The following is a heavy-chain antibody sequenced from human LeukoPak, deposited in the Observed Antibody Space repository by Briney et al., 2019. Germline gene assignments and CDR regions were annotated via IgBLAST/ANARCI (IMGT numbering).Heavy chain of an antibody. CDR3: ARHLEKDFWTGIYKDYYYYYMDV. D-gene: IGHD3/OR15-3a*01. CDR1: GFTFSSYA. CDR2: INDNGDGT. V-gene: IGHV3-23*01. Sequence: GGSLRLSCAASGFTFSSYAMSWVRQAPGKGLKWVSTINDNGDGTYYADSVKGRFTISRDNAKNSLYLQMNSLRAEDTAVYYCARHLEKDFWTGIYKDYYYYYMDVWGKGTTVTVSS. J-gene: IGHJ6*03.